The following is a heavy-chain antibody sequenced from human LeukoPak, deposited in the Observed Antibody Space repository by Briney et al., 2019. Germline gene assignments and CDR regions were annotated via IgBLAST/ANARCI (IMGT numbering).Heavy chain of an antibody. CDR1: GGSISSGSYY. D-gene: IGHD6-19*01. V-gene: IGHV4-61*02. CDR2: IYTSGST. J-gene: IGHJ3*02. CDR3: ARARSGTRNAFDI. Sequence: SETLSLTCTVSGGSISSGSYYWGWIRQPAGRGLEWIVRIYTSGSTNYNTSLKSRVTISVATSKSQFFLDLSSVTSSDTAVYYCARARSGTRNAFDIWGQGTMVIVSS.